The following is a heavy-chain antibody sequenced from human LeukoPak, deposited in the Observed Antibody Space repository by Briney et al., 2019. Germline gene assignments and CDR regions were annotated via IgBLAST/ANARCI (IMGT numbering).Heavy chain of an antibody. V-gene: IGHV4-34*01. CDR2: INHSGST. D-gene: IGHD3-9*01. Sequence: SETLSLTCAVYGGSFSGYYWSWIRQPPGKGLEWIGEINHSGSTNYNPSLKSRVTISVDTSKNQFSLKLSSVTAADTAVYYCARGVVYYDILTGPIPPYWYFDPWGRGTLVTVSS. CDR3: ARGVVYYDILTGPIPPYWYFDP. CDR1: GGSFSGYY. J-gene: IGHJ2*01.